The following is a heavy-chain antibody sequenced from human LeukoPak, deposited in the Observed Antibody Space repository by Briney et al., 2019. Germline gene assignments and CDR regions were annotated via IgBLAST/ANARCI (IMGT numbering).Heavy chain of an antibody. J-gene: IGHJ3*02. D-gene: IGHD3-3*01. CDR2: IIPIFCIA. CDR1: GGTFSSYA. V-gene: IGHV1-69*10. CDR3: ASGSYYDFWSGNGAFDI. Sequence: SVTVSCMASGGTFSSYAISWVRQAPGQGLDWMGWIIPIFCIANYAQKFQGRVTITADKSTSTAYMERSSLRSEETAVYYCASGSYYDFWSGNGAFDIWGQGTMVTVSS.